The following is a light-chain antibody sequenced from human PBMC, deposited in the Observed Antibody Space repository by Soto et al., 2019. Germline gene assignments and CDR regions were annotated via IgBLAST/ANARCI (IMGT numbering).Light chain of an antibody. V-gene: IGLV2-18*02. Sequence: QSALTQPPSVSGSPGQSVTISCTGTSSDVGSYNRVSWYQQPPGTAPKLMIYEVSNRPSGVPDRFSGSKSGNTASLTISGRQADDEADYYCSSYTSSSTVVFGGGTKLTVL. CDR3: SSYTSSSTVV. J-gene: IGLJ2*01. CDR2: EVS. CDR1: SSDVGSYNR.